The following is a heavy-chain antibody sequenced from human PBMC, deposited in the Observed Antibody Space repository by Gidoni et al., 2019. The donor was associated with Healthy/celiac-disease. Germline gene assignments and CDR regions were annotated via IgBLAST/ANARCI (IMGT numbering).Heavy chain of an antibody. J-gene: IGHJ4*02. V-gene: IGHV2-5*02. CDR1: GFSLSTSGVG. Sequence: QITLKESGPTLVKPTQTLTLTCTFSGFSLSTSGVGVGWIRQPPGKALEWLALIYWDDDKRYSPSLKSRLTITKDTSKNQVVLTMTNMDPVDTATYYCAHIPSGYDSYYFDYWGQGTLVTVSS. CDR2: IYWDDDK. CDR3: AHIPSGYDSYYFDY. D-gene: IGHD5-12*01.